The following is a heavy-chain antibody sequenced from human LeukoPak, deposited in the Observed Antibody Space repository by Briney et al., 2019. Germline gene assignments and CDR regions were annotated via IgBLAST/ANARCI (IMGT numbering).Heavy chain of an antibody. J-gene: IGHJ6*03. D-gene: IGHD5-24*01. CDR2: INPNSGGT. Sequence: ASVKVSCKATGYTFTGYYMHWVRQAPGQGLEWMGWINPNSGGTNYAQKFQGRVTMTRDTSISTAYIELSRLRSDDTAVYYCARWLQGYYYYMDVWGKGTTVTVSS. CDR1: GYTFTGYY. V-gene: IGHV1-2*02. CDR3: ARWLQGYYYYMDV.